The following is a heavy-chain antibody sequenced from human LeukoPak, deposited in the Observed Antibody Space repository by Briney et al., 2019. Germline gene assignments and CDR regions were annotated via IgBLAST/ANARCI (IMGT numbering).Heavy chain of an antibody. CDR2: INPNSGGT. CDR3: ASDWGLSQLEYCSNTNCYMGAFDI. Sequence: PEASVKVSCKASGYTFTGYYMHWVRQAPGQGLEWMGWINPNSGGTNYAQKFQGRVTMTRDTSISTAYMELSRLRSDDTAVYYCASDWGLSQLEYCSNTNCYMGAFDIWGQGTMVTVSS. CDR1: GYTFTGYY. D-gene: IGHD2-2*02. J-gene: IGHJ3*02. V-gene: IGHV1-2*02.